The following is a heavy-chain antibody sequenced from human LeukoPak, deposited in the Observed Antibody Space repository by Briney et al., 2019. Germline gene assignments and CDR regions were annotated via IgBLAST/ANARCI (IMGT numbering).Heavy chain of an antibody. CDR3: ARVCHWDIDNTRGDPVDY. V-gene: IGHV1-18*01. D-gene: IGHD2-15*01. Sequence: ASVKVSCKSSGYTFTNYGITWVRQAPGQGLEWMGWISAYNGNTNYAQKFQGRVTMTTDTSTTTAYMDVRNLRSDDTAMYYCARVCHWDIDNTRGDPVDYWGQGTLVTVSS. CDR1: GYTFTNYG. J-gene: IGHJ4*02. CDR2: ISAYNGNT.